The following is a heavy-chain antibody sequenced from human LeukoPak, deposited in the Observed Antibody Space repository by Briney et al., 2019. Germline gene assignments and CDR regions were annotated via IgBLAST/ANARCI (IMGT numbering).Heavy chain of an antibody. CDR1: GGSISSYY. Sequence: KPSGTLSLTCTVSGGSISSYYWSWIRQPPGKGLEWVGYIYYSGSTNYNPSLKSRVTISVDTSKSQFSLKLSSVTAADTAVYYCARHYYDSSGYFYQDYWGQGTLVTVSS. D-gene: IGHD3-22*01. CDR2: IYYSGST. J-gene: IGHJ4*02. V-gene: IGHV4-59*08. CDR3: ARHYYDSSGYFYQDY.